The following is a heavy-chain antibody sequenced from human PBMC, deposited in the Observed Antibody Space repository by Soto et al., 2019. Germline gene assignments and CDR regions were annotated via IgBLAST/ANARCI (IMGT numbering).Heavy chain of an antibody. CDR2: IKPTGGET. CDR3: ARGGDIVVVTAPLDH. Sequence: QVQLVKSGAEVKKPGASVKVSCRASGYTFTNYYMHWVRQAPGQGLEWMGIIKPTGGETTYAQKCLGRGTMTRDTSTGTLYMELSDLRSEDTAVYYCARGGDIVVVTAPLDHWGQGTLVTVSS. CDR1: GYTFTNYY. V-gene: IGHV1-46*01. J-gene: IGHJ5*02. D-gene: IGHD2-21*02.